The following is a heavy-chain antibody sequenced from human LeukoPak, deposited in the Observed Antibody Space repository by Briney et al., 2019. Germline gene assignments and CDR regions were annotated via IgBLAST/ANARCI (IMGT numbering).Heavy chain of an antibody. CDR2: INPSGGST. J-gene: IGHJ3*02. D-gene: IGHD3-22*01. CDR1: GYTFTSYY. Sequence: ASVKVSCKASGYTFTSYYMHWVRQAPGQGLEWMGIINPSGGSTNYAQKFQGRVTITADESTSTAYMELSSLRSEDTAVYYCARDLVITMTTYAFDIWGQGTMVTVSS. V-gene: IGHV1-46*01. CDR3: ARDLVITMTTYAFDI.